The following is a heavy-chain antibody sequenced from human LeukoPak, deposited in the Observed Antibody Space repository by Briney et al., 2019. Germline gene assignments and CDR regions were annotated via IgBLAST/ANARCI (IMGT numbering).Heavy chain of an antibody. V-gene: IGHV1-69*13. CDR3: ARGGNDYGDYDY. J-gene: IGHJ4*02. CDR1: GGTFSSYA. D-gene: IGHD4-17*01. Sequence: SVTVSCKASGGTFSSYAISWVRQAPGQGLEWMGGIIPIFGTANYAQKFQGRVTITADESTSTAYMELSSLRSEDTAVYYCARGGNDYGDYDYWGQGTLVTVSS. CDR2: IIPIFGTA.